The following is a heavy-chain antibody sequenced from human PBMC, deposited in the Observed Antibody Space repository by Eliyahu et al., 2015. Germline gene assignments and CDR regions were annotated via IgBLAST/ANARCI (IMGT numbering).Heavy chain of an antibody. V-gene: IGHV3-33*01. CDR3: ARERLGYCSSTSCLRYGMDV. CDR2: IWYDGSNK. CDR1: GFTFSXYG. Sequence: QVQLVESGGGVVQPGRSLRLSCAASGFTFSXYGLXWVRQAPGKGLEWVAVIWYDGSNKYYADSVKGRFTISRDNSKNTLYLQMNSLRAEDTAVYYCARERLGYCSSTSCLRYGMDVWGQGTTVTVSS. D-gene: IGHD2-2*01. J-gene: IGHJ6*02.